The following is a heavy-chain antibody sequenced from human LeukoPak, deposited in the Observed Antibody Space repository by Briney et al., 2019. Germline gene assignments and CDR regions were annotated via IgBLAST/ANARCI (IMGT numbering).Heavy chain of an antibody. D-gene: IGHD1-26*01. V-gene: IGHV3-20*01. CDR3: ARKGLGGELGGFDY. CDR2: INRNGGTT. CDR1: GLTLDEYG. Sequence: VGSLRLSCAASGLTLDEYGMSWVRQAPGKGLEWVSGINRNGGTTGYAEPVKGRFTISRDNAKNSLYLQMNSLRAEDTASYHCARKGLGGELGGFDYWGQGTLVTVSS. J-gene: IGHJ4*02.